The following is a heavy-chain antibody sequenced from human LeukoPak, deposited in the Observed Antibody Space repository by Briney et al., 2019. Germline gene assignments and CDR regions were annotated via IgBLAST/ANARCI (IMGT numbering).Heavy chain of an antibody. Sequence: GGSLRLSCAASGFTFEDHGMSWVRQASGKGLEWVGDISWNGDTAGYADSVKGRFIISRDNAKNTLYLQMNSLRHEDTALYYCARDFGEDPDAMDVWGQGTMVT. V-gene: IGHV3-20*04. D-gene: IGHD3-3*01. CDR2: ISWNGDTA. CDR1: GFTFEDHG. J-gene: IGHJ3*01. CDR3: ARDFGEDPDAMDV.